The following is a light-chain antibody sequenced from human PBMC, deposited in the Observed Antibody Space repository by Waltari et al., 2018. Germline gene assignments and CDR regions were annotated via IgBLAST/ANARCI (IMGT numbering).Light chain of an antibody. CDR1: QSVSYSSNNKHY. CDR3: QQYYAVPPT. Sequence: DIVMTQPPDSLAVSLGERASIRCKSDQSVSYSSNNKHYLAWYRQKPGQPPQLLISWASTREFGVPDRFSGSGSGTDFTLTISSLQAEDAAVYYCQQYYAVPPTFGPGTKVEIK. V-gene: IGKV4-1*01. CDR2: WAS. J-gene: IGKJ1*01.